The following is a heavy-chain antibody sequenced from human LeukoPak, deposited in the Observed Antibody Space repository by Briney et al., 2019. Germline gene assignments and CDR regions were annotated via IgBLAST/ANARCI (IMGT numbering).Heavy chain of an antibody. D-gene: IGHD4-17*01. J-gene: IGHJ4*02. CDR3: AKDRSSSYGDFVTYYFDY. V-gene: IGHV3-43*02. CDR2: ISGDGGST. CDR1: GFTFDDYA. Sequence: PGGSLRLSCAASGFTFDDYAMHWVRQAPGKGLGRVSLISGDGGSTYYADSVKGRFTISRDNSKNSLYLQMNSLRTDVTALYYCAKDRSSSYGDFVTYYFDYGGQGTLVTVSS.